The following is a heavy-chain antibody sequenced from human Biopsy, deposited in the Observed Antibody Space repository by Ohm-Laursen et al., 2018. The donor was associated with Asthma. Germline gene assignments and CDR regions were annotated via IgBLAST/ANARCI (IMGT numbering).Heavy chain of an antibody. CDR3: ARKAGSCISRTCYSLDF. Sequence: SVTVSCQSLGGTFNTYAIGWVRQAPGQGLEWLGGINSVFGTTTYPQKFQDRVTITADDSTSTVYMELSSLRSEDTAVYYCARKAGSCISRTCYSLDFWGQGTLVTVSS. D-gene: IGHD2-2*01. V-gene: IGHV1-69*13. CDR1: GGTFNTYA. CDR2: INSVFGTT. J-gene: IGHJ4*02.